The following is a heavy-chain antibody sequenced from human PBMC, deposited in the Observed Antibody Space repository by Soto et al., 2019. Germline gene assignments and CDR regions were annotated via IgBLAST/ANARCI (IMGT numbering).Heavy chain of an antibody. CDR3: ARAGNYDSSVLYPPEYFPH. Sequence: QLQLQESGSGLVTPSQTLSLTCAVSGGSISSEGYSWSWIRQPPGKGLEWIGYIYHSGNTYYDTSLKSRATISMDNSKNQFSQKVHSVTAADTAVYYCARAGNYDSSVLYPPEYFPHWGQGTLVTVSS. D-gene: IGHD3-22*01. V-gene: IGHV4-30-2*01. CDR1: GGSISSEGYS. CDR2: IYHSGNT. J-gene: IGHJ1*01.